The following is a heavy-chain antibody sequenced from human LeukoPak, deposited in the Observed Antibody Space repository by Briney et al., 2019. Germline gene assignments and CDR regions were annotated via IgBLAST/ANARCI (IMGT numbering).Heavy chain of an antibody. CDR3: AASIWRTFIDY. Sequence: SETLSLTCAVYGGSFSGYYWSWIRQPPGKGLEWIGEINHSGSTNYNPSLKSRVTISVDASKMQFSLRVNSVTAAGTAVYFCAASIWRTFIDYWGQGSLLTVSS. V-gene: IGHV4-34*01. CDR2: INHSGST. J-gene: IGHJ4*02. D-gene: IGHD3-3*02. CDR1: GGSFSGYY.